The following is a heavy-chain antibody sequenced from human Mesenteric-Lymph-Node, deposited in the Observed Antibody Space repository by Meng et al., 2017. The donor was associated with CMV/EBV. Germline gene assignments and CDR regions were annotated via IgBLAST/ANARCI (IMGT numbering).Heavy chain of an antibody. Sequence: QVQLVQSGAVVKKPGASVRVSCKASGYTFIDYYINWVRHAPGQGLEWMGRINPKTGGRSYAQNFQGRVTMTRDTSINTAYMEVNRLNSDDTAMYYCARDRDTDWYSPFDYWGPGTLVTVSS. CDR2: INPKTGGR. V-gene: IGHV1-2*06. D-gene: IGHD3-9*01. J-gene: IGHJ4*02. CDR1: GYTFIDYY. CDR3: ARDRDTDWYSPFDY.